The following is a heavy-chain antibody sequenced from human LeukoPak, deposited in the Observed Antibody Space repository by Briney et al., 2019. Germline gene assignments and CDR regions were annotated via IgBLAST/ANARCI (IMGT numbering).Heavy chain of an antibody. V-gene: IGHV1-46*01. CDR2: INPSGGST. D-gene: IGHD5-24*01. CDR3: ARDPFRDGYNYFADY. J-gene: IGHJ4*02. CDR1: GYTFTSYY. Sequence: ASVKVSCKASGYTFTSYYMHWVRQAPGQGLEWMGIINPSGGSTSYAQKFQGRVTMTRDTSTSTVYMELSSLRSEDTAVYYCARDPFRDGYNYFADYWGQGTPVTVSS.